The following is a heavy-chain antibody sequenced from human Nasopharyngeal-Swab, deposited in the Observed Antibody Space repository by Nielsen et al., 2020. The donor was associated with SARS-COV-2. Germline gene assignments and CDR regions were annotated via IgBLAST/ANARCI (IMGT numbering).Heavy chain of an antibody. V-gene: IGHV3-48*01. CDR1: EFTFSSYS. J-gene: IGHJ6*03. Sequence: GGSLTLSCAASEFTFSSYSMNWVRQAPGKGLEWVSYISSSSSTIYYADSVKGRFTISRDNAKNSLYLQMNSLRAEDTAVYYCARDVVVETYYYYSMDVWGKGTTVTVSS. CDR2: ISSSSSTI. CDR3: ARDVVVETYYYYSMDV. D-gene: IGHD2-2*01.